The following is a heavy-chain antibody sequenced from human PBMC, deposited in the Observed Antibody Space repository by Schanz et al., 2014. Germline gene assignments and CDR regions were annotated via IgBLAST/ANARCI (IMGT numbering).Heavy chain of an antibody. J-gene: IGHJ4*02. CDR1: GYTFSDHF. CDR2: IYYDGGLR. V-gene: IGHV3-33*08. Sequence: VQLVESGGGLVQPGGSLRLSCAASGYTFSDHFMHWVRQAPGKGLEWVAVIYYDGGLRFFADSVKGRFTISRDNAKNSLYLQMNSLGDEDTAVYYCARGGATRFDYWGQGTLVTVSS. D-gene: IGHD1-26*01. CDR3: ARGGATRFDY.